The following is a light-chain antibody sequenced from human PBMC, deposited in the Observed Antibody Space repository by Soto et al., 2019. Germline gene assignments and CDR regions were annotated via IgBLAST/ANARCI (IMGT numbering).Light chain of an antibody. V-gene: IGKV3-20*01. Sequence: EIVCTPSPGTLSLSPGEGVTLSCRAGQIVTSSQLAWYQQKPGQAPRLLVFGASGRVLGIPERFSGRGSGTDFPLPLRRLETEDFAVYYCPHYGSSPLTFGQGTRLEIK. CDR3: PHYGSSPLT. CDR2: GAS. J-gene: IGKJ5*01. CDR1: QIVTSSQ.